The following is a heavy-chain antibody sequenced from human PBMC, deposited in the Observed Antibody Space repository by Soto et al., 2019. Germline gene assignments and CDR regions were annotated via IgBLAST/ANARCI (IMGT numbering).Heavy chain of an antibody. D-gene: IGHD6-13*01. CDR1: GGSISSSSYY. Sequence: SETLSLTCTVSGGSISSSSYYWGWIRQPPGKGLEWIGSIYYSGSTYYNPSLKSRVTISVDTSKNQFSLKLSSVTAADTAVYYCARHGEGHSSSWYPNWFDPWGQGTLVTVSS. V-gene: IGHV4-39*01. CDR3: ARHGEGHSSSWYPNWFDP. J-gene: IGHJ5*02. CDR2: IYYSGST.